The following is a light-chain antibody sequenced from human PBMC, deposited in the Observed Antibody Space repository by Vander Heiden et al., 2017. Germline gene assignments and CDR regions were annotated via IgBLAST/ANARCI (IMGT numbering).Light chain of an antibody. V-gene: IGLV3-19*01. Sequence: SSELTQDPAVSVAVGQTVRITCQGDSLRSYYASWYQQKPGQAPVLVIYGKNNRPSGIPDRFSGSSSGNTASLTITGAQAEDEADYYCNSRDSSGNHLDVVFGGGTKLTVL. CDR3: NSRDSSGNHLDVV. J-gene: IGLJ2*01. CDR1: SLRSYY. CDR2: GKN.